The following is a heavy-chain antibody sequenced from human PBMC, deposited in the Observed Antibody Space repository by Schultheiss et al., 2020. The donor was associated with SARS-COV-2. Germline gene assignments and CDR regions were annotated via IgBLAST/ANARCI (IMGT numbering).Heavy chain of an antibody. D-gene: IGHD5-18*01. CDR3: ARVDLETALVGGLDV. CDR1: GGSISSDY. CDR2: IYYTGST. Sequence: SETLSLTCNVSGGSISSDYWSWIRQPPGKGLEWIGFIYYTGSTTYNPSLKSRVTMSVDTSKTQFSLKLSSVTAADTAVYFCARVDLETALVGGLDVWVQGSTVTVSS. J-gene: IGHJ6*02. V-gene: IGHV4-59*08.